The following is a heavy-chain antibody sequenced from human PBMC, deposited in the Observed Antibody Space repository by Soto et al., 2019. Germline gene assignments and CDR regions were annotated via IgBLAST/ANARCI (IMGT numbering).Heavy chain of an antibody. Sequence: QVQLQESGPGLVKPSGTLSLTCAVSSGSISSSNWWSWVRQPPGKGLEWIGEIYHSGSTNYNPSLKSRVTISVDKSKNQFSLKLSSVTAADTAVYYCARGIYCSGGSCHPQSYYYYYMDVWGKGTTVTVSS. CDR1: SGSISSSNW. CDR2: IYHSGST. CDR3: ARGIYCSGGSCHPQSYYYYYMDV. V-gene: IGHV4-4*02. J-gene: IGHJ6*03. D-gene: IGHD2-15*01.